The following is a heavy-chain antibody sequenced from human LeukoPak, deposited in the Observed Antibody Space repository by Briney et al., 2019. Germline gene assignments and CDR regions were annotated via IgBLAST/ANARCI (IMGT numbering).Heavy chain of an antibody. Sequence: PGGSLRLSCAASGFTFGSYSMNWVRQAPGKGLEWVSSISSSSSYIYYADSVKGRFTISRDNAKNSLYLQMNSLRAEDTAVYYCARDQGLIAAAEPDYWGQGTLVTVSS. CDR2: ISSSSSYI. CDR1: GFTFGSYS. J-gene: IGHJ4*02. V-gene: IGHV3-21*01. D-gene: IGHD6-13*01. CDR3: ARDQGLIAAAEPDY.